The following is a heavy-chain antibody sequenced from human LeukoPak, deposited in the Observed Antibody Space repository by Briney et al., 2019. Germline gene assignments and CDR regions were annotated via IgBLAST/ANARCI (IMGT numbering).Heavy chain of an antibody. J-gene: IGHJ4*02. CDR2: INPNSGGT. CDR1: GGTFSSYA. D-gene: IGHD6-19*01. Sequence: GASVKVSCKASGGTFSSYAISWVRQAPGQGLEWMGWINPNSGGTNYAQKFQGRVTMTRDTSISTAYMELSSLRSEDTAVYYCARDRGVAGTLPMDYWGQGTLVTVSS. V-gene: IGHV1-2*02. CDR3: ARDRGVAGTLPMDY.